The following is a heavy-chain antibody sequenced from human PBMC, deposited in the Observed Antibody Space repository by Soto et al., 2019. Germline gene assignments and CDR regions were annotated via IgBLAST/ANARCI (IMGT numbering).Heavy chain of an antibody. CDR3: ARFLSSPGGRRDFDY. J-gene: IGHJ4*02. D-gene: IGHD6-13*01. CDR2: ISAYNCNT. Sequence: QVQLVQSGAEVKKPGASVKVSCKASGYTFTSYGISWVRQAPGQGLEWMGWISAYNCNTNYTQKLQDRGTMTTDTSTSTAYMELRSLRSDDTAVYYCARFLSSPGGRRDFDYWGQGTLVTVSS. CDR1: GYTFTSYG. V-gene: IGHV1-18*01.